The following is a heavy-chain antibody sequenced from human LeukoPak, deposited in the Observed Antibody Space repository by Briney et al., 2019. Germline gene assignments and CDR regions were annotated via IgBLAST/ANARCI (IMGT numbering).Heavy chain of an antibody. CDR2: IITIFGTA. CDR1: GGTXSSYA. J-gene: IGHJ4*02. V-gene: IGHV1-69*13. D-gene: IGHD3-10*01. CDR3: AREFTHQGDGSGSSYFDY. Sequence: SVKVSCKASGGTXSSYAISWVRQAPGQGLEWMGGIITIFGTANYAQKFQGRVTITADESTSTAYMELSSLRSEDTAVYYCAREFTHQGDGSGSSYFDYWGQGTLVTVSS.